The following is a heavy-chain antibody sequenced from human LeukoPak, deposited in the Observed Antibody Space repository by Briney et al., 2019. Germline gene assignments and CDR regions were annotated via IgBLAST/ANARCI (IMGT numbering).Heavy chain of an antibody. Sequence: GGSLRLSCAASGFTVSSNYMSWVRQDPGKGLEWVSVIYSGGSTYYADSVKGRFTISRDNSKNTLYLQMNSLGAEDTAVYYCARGIDPYYFDYWGQGTLVTVSS. CDR2: IYSGGST. V-gene: IGHV3-66*01. J-gene: IGHJ4*02. CDR3: ARGIDPYYFDY. CDR1: GFTVSSNY.